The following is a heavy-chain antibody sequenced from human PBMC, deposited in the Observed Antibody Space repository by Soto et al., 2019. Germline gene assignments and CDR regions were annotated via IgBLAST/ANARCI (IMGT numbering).Heavy chain of an antibody. CDR3: ARSGRSRLRWLAVFGP. V-gene: IGHV5-51*03. CDR2: IYPGDAGT. CDR1: GYTFTNYW. J-gene: IGHJ5*02. D-gene: IGHD4-17*01. Sequence: EVQLVQSGAALKKPGESLKISCKASGYTFTNYWIVWVRQVPGKGLEWMGLIYPGDAGTRYNPSFHGQVTISADKSTRGAYRQWNGLMASDTAIYYCARSGRSRLRWLAVFGPWGQGTLVSVS.